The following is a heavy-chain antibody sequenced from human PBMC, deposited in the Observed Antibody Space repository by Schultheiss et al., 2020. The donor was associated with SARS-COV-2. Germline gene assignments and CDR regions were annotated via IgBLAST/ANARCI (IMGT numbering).Heavy chain of an antibody. D-gene: IGHD6-19*01. CDR3: ARVGSSSGWSQYYYYYMDV. V-gene: IGHV4-31*03. Sequence: SETLSLTCTVSGGSISSGGYYWSWIRQHPGKGLEWIGYIYYSGSTYYNPSLKSRVTISVDTSKNQFSLKLSSVTAADTAVYYCARVGSSSGWSQYYYYYMDVWGKGTTVTVS. J-gene: IGHJ6*03. CDR2: IYYSGST. CDR1: GGSISSGGYY.